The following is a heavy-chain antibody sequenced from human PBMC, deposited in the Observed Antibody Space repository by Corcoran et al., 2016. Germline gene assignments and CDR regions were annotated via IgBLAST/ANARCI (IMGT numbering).Heavy chain of an antibody. CDR2: INPSGGST. D-gene: IGHD3-22*01. Sequence: QVQLVQSGAEVKKPGASVKVSCKAYGYTFTSYYMHWVRQAPGQGLAWMGIINPSGGSTSYAQKFQGRVTMTRVTSTSTVYMELSSLRSEDTAVYYCARARDYDSSGSRRDYYGMDVWGQGTTVTVS. V-gene: IGHV1-46*01. J-gene: IGHJ6*02. CDR1: GYTFTSYY. CDR3: ARARDYDSSGSRRDYYGMDV.